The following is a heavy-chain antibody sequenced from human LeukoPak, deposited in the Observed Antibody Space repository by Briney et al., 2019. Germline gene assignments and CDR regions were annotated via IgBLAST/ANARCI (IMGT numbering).Heavy chain of an antibody. CDR2: INHSGST. D-gene: IGHD3-10*01. J-gene: IGHJ6*03. CDR1: GGSFSGYY. Sequence: SETLSLTCAVYGGSFSGYYWSWIRQPPGKGLEWIGEINHSGSTNYNPSLKSRVTISVDTSKNQFSLKLSSVTAADTAVYYCARGPGMVRGVIIGSRGYYYMDVWGKGTTVTVSS. V-gene: IGHV4-34*01. CDR3: ARGPGMVRGVIIGSRGYYYMDV.